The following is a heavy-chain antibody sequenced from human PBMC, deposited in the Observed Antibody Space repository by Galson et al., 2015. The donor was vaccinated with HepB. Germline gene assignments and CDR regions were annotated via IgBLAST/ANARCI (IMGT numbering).Heavy chain of an antibody. Sequence: SLRLSCAASGFTFSSYTMNWVRQAPGKGLEWISYISTSSETIHYADSMKGRLTISRDNAQNSLYLQMNSLRDEDTAVYYCARVYFGSGSSSAYWYFDLWGRGALVTVSS. CDR3: ARVYFGSGSSSAYWYFDL. CDR2: ISTSSETI. V-gene: IGHV3-48*02. J-gene: IGHJ2*01. D-gene: IGHD3-10*01. CDR1: GFTFSSYT.